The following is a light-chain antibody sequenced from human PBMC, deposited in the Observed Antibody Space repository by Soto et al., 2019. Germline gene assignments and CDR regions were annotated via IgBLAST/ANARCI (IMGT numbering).Light chain of an antibody. J-gene: IGKJ2*01. V-gene: IGKV1-12*01. CDR2: AAS. Sequence: DIQMTQSPSSVSASVGDRVTISCRASQGITSWLAWYQQKPGRAPKLLIYAASTLQSGVPSRFSGSGSGTEFTLTISSLQSEDFAVYYCQQYNNWPPRYTFGQGTKLEIK. CDR3: QQYNNWPPRYT. CDR1: QGITSW.